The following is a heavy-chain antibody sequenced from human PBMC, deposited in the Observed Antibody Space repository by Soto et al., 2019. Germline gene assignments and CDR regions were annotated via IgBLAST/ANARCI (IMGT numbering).Heavy chain of an antibody. J-gene: IGHJ4*02. Sequence: PXXSLRLSFAASGFTFSSNYMRWVRQAPGKGLEWVSVIYSGGSTYYADSVKGRFTISRDNSKNTLYLQMNSLRAEDTAVYYCAREVSGLDYWGQGTLVTVSS. CDR1: GFTFSSNY. CDR3: AREVSGLDY. V-gene: IGHV3-66*01. CDR2: IYSGGST.